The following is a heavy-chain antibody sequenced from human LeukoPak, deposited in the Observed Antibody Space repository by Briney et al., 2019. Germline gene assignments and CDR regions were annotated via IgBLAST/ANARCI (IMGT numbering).Heavy chain of an antibody. V-gene: IGHV4-4*07. CDR2: IYTSGST. CDR1: GGSISSYY. D-gene: IGHD3-3*01. J-gene: IGHJ6*04. CDR3: ARDDFWSGYGDV. Sequence: SETLSLTCTVSGGSISSYYWSWIRQPTGKGLEWIGRIYTSGSTNYNPSLKSRVTISVDTSKNQFSLKLSSVTAADTAVYYCARDDFWSGYGDVWGKGTTVTVSS.